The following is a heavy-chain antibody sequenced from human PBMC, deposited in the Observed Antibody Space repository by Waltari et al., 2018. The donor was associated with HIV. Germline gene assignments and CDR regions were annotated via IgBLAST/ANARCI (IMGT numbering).Heavy chain of an antibody. V-gene: IGHV3-9*01. J-gene: IGHJ4*02. D-gene: IGHD6-19*01. CDR1: GFTFDDYA. CDR2: ISWNSGSI. Sequence: EVQLVESGGGLVQPGRSLRLSCAASGFTFDDYAMHWVRQAPGKGLEWVSGISWNSGSIGYAESVKGRFTISRDNAKNSLYLQMNSLRAEDTALYYCAKVGFSIAVAGHFDYWGQGTLVTVSS. CDR3: AKVGFSIAVAGHFDY.